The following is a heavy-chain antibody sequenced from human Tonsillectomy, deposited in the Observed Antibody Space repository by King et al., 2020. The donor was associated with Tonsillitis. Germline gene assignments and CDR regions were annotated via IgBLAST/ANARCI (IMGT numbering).Heavy chain of an antibody. V-gene: IGHV4-31*03. CDR1: GGSINTLNHY. J-gene: IGHJ4*02. D-gene: IGHD5/OR15-5a*01. Sequence: VQLQESGPGLVKPSQTLSLTCTVSGGSINTLNHYWSWIRQHPGRGLEWIGHVYYSGSTSYNPSLKSRLGMTVATSKNQFSLRLSSVTAADTAVYFCAGGIGFSVHFDYWGQGTLVTVSS. CDR3: AGGIGFSVHFDY. CDR2: VYYSGST.